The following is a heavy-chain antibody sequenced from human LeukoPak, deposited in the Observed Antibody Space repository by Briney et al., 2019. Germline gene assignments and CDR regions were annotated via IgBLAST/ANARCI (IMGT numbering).Heavy chain of an antibody. CDR2: IHYTGST. CDR3: ARAYGSYYDY. V-gene: IGHV4-59*01. D-gene: IGHD1-26*01. CDR1: GGSISSYY. Sequence: SETLSLTCTVSGGSISSYYWSWIRQSPGKGLECIGYIHYTGSTNYNPSLKSRVTISVETSKNQFSLKLKSVTAADTAVYYCARAYGSYYDYWGQGTLVTVSS. J-gene: IGHJ4*02.